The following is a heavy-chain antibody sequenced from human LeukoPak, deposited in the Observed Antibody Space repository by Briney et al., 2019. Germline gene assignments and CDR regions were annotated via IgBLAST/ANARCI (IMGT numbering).Heavy chain of an antibody. CDR2: IKQDGSEK. Sequence: GGSLRLSCAASGFTFSTYRMSWVRQAPGKGLEWVANIKQDGSEKHYVDSVKGRFTISRDNAKNSLYLQMSSLRAEDTAVYYCARFSSIAAAFDYWGLGTLVTVSS. D-gene: IGHD6-13*01. V-gene: IGHV3-7*01. J-gene: IGHJ4*02. CDR1: GFTFSTYR. CDR3: ARFSSIAAAFDY.